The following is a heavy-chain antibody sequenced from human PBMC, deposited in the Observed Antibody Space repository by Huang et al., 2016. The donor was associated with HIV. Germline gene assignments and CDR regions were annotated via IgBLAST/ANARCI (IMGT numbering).Heavy chain of an antibody. CDR2: ISDRGST. J-gene: IGHJ3*02. CDR3: ARMFKYDSGGYWGNDAFDI. Sequence: QVQLQQWGAELLKPSETLSLTCAVSGGSFSGHYWTWIRQPPGRGLEWIGEISDRGSTTDNPSLNSRVTISGDTSQSQFSLKLNSVTAADTAIYYCARMFKYDSGGYWGNDAFDIWGQGTMVTVSS. V-gene: IGHV4-34*02. CDR1: GGSFSGHY. D-gene: IGHD3-22*01.